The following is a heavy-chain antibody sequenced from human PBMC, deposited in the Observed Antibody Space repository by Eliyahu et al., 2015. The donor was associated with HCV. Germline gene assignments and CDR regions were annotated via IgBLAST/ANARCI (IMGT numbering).Heavy chain of an antibody. CDR3: ARGAMYGGYAGGDY. CDR2: XTPEXGAT. CDR1: GYNXISXX. Sequence: QVQLVQSGAEVKKPGASXKVXCKASGYNXISXXIXWVRQAPGQGLEWXGGXTPEXGATLFAQKFQGXVTMTRDISITTVYMELNNLRSDDTAVYYCARGAMYGGYAGGDYWGQGTLVSVSS. J-gene: IGHJ4*02. D-gene: IGHD5-12*01. V-gene: IGHV1-8*01.